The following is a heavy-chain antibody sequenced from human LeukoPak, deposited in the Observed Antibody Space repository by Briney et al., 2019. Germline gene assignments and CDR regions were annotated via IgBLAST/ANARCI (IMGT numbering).Heavy chain of an antibody. CDR2: TSNDGVNR. Sequence: GGSLRLSCAASGFTFSIFGMHWVRQAPGTGLEWVALTSNDGVNRYYADSVKGRFTISRDNSKNTLYLQMNSLRAEDTALYYCAKERGYSGYFDCWGQGTLVTVSS. J-gene: IGHJ4*02. D-gene: IGHD5-12*01. V-gene: IGHV3-30*18. CDR3: AKERGYSGYFDC. CDR1: GFTFSIFG.